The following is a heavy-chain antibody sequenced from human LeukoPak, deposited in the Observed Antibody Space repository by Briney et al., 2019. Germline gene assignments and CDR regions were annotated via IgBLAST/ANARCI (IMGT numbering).Heavy chain of an antibody. Sequence: SETLSLTCTVSGGSISSSSYYWGWIRQPPGKGLEWIGSIYYSGTTYHNPSLKSRVTVSVDTSKNHFSLKLSSVTAADTAIYYCARALGSGSYEYYSDYWGQGTLVTVSS. V-gene: IGHV4-39*07. D-gene: IGHD3-16*01. CDR2: IYYSGTT. J-gene: IGHJ4*02. CDR3: ARALGSGSYEYYSDY. CDR1: GGSISSSSYY.